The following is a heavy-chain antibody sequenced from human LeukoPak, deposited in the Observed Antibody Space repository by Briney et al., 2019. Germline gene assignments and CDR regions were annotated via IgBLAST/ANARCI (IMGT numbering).Heavy chain of an antibody. D-gene: IGHD4-17*01. J-gene: IGHJ3*02. V-gene: IGHV3-30*03. CDR2: ISSDGTNK. CDR1: GFTFSSYS. CDR3: ARDLTTSNAFDI. Sequence: PGGSLRLSCAASGFTFSSYSMNWVRQAPGKGLEWVADISSDGTNKYYADSVEGRFTISRDNSKNTLYLQMNSLRAEDTAVYYCARDLTTSNAFDIWGQGTMVTVSS.